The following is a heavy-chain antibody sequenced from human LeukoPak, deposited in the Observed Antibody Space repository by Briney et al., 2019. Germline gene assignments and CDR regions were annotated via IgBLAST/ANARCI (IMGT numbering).Heavy chain of an antibody. V-gene: IGHV1-69*04. J-gene: IGHJ4*02. CDR3: SLAAAEGRPFDY. D-gene: IGHD6-13*01. Sequence: SVKVSCKASGGTFSSYAISWVRQAPGQGLEWMGRIIPILGIANYAQKFQGRVTITADKSTSTAYMELSSLRSEDTAVYYCSLAAAEGRPFDYWGQGTLVTVSS. CDR2: IIPILGIA. CDR1: GGTFSSYA.